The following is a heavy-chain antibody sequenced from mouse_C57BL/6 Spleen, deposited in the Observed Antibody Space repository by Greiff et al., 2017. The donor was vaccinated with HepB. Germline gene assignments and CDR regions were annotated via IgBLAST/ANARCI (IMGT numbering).Heavy chain of an antibody. CDR2: IYPGSGST. V-gene: IGHV1-55*01. D-gene: IGHD1-1*01. CDR3: AKSYYGSSSAWFAY. Sequence: QVQLQQPGAELVKPGASVKMSCKASGYTFTSYWITWVKQRPGQGLEWIGDIYPGSGSTNYTEKFKSKATLTVDTSSSTAYMQLSSLTSEDSAVSYCAKSYYGSSSAWFAYWGQGTLVTVSA. J-gene: IGHJ3*01. CDR1: GYTFTSYW.